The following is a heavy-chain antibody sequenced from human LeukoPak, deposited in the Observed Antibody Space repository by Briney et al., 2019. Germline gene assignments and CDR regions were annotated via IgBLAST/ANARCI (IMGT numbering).Heavy chain of an antibody. CDR3: ARHIYDFWSGYEDY. J-gene: IGHJ4*02. Sequence: SXTLSLTCTVSGGSISSGDYYWSWIRQPPGKGLEWIGYIYYSGSTYYNPSIKSRVTKSVDTAKNQFSLKLSSVTAADTAVYYCARHIYDFWSGYEDYWGQGTLVTVSS. CDR2: IYYSGST. D-gene: IGHD3-3*01. V-gene: IGHV4-30-4*08. CDR1: GGSISSGDYY.